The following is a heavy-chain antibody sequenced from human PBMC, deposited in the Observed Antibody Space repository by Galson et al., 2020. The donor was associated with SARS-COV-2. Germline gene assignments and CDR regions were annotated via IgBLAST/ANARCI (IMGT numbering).Heavy chain of an antibody. CDR3: ARDEGIRGYYYGRLYYGMDV. Sequence: NSGGSLRLPCAASGFPFSTYSMNWVRLPPGKGLEWVSSISTSSSYTSYVDSVKGRFSISRDNPRNSLDLQMNSLRAEDTAVYYCARDEGIRGYYYGRLYYGMDVWGQGTTVTVSS. CDR1: GFPFSTYS. J-gene: IGHJ6*02. V-gene: IGHV3-21*01. D-gene: IGHD5-18*01. CDR2: ISTSSSYT.